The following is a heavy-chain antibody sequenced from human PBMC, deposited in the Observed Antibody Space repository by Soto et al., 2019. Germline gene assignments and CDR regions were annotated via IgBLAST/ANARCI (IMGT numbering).Heavy chain of an antibody. CDR3: ARDRWGDGYNYYYGMDV. CDR2: IYYSGST. Sequence: PSETLSLTCTVSGGSISSYYWSWIRQPPGKGLEWIGYIYYSGSTNYNPSLKSRVTISVDTSKNQFSLKLSSVTAADTAVYYCARDRWGDGYNYYYGMDVWGQGTTVTAP. CDR1: GGSISSYY. D-gene: IGHD3-10*01. V-gene: IGHV4-59*01. J-gene: IGHJ6*02.